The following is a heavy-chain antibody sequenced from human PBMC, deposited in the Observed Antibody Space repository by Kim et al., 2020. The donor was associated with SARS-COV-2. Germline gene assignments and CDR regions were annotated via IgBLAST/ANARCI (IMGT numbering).Heavy chain of an antibody. CDR3: ARDEDGYNPVGFDY. Sequence: ADSVKGRFTISRDNAKNSLYLQMNSLRDEDTAVYYCARDEDGYNPVGFDYWGQGTLVTVSS. D-gene: IGHD5-12*01. V-gene: IGHV3-48*02. J-gene: IGHJ4*02.